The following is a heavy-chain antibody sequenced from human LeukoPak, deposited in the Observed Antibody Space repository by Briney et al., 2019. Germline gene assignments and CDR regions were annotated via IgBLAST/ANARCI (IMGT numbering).Heavy chain of an antibody. V-gene: IGHV4-39*07. Sequence: SGTLSLTCTVSGGSISSSSYYWGWIRQPPGKGLEWIGSIDYTGNTYYHPSLKSRVTISVDTSKNQFSLKLSSVTAADTAVYYCARNEYSSSAGHDAFDIWGQGTMVTVSS. CDR2: IDYTGNT. CDR3: ARNEYSSSAGHDAFDI. D-gene: IGHD6-6*01. CDR1: GGSISSSSYY. J-gene: IGHJ3*02.